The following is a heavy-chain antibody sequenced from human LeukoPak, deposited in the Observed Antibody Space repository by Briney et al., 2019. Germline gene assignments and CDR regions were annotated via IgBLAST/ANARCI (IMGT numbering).Heavy chain of an antibody. V-gene: IGHV3-48*03. Sequence: GGSLRLSCAASGFTFSSYEMNWVRQAPGKGLEWVSYISSSGSTIYYADSVKGRFAISRDNAKNSLYLQMNSLRAEDAAVYYCAELGITMIGGVWGKGTTVTISS. CDR1: GFTFSSYE. CDR3: AELGITMIGGV. J-gene: IGHJ6*04. CDR2: ISSSGSTI. D-gene: IGHD3-10*02.